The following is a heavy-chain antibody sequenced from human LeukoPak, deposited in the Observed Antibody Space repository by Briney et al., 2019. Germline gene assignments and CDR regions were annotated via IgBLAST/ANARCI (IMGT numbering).Heavy chain of an antibody. CDR3: ARGPQTHYYDGSGYYFFDY. J-gene: IGHJ4*02. D-gene: IGHD3-22*01. V-gene: IGHV4-34*01. CDR1: GGSFSGYF. Sequence: SSETLSLTCAVYGGSFSGYFWTWIRQPRGKVLEWIGKINHSGSPNYNPSLKSRVTISVDTSNNQFSLKLSSVTAADTAVYYCARGPQTHYYDGSGYYFFDYWGQGTLVTVSS. CDR2: INHSGSP.